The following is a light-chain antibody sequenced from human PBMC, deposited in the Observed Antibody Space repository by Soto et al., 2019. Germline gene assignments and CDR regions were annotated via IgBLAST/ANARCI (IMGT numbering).Light chain of an antibody. V-gene: IGKV3D-15*01. Sequence: EIVMTQSPATLSVSPGESATLSCRASQSVSRKLVWYQQKPGQAPSLLIYGASTRATGIPAGFSGSGPGTEFSPTISSLQSEDFAVYYCQQYSNWPETFGQGTTVDIK. J-gene: IGKJ1*01. CDR2: GAS. CDR1: QSVSRK. CDR3: QQYSNWPET.